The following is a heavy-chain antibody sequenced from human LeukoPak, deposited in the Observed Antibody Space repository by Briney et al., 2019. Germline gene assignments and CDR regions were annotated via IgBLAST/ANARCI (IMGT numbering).Heavy chain of an antibody. J-gene: IGHJ3*02. D-gene: IGHD1-26*01. CDR2: ISGSGNSI. CDR1: GFTFNNYD. Sequence: PGGSLRLSCAASGFTFNNYDMNWVRQAPGKGLEWVSKISGSGNSIYYADSVKGRFTISRDNAKNSLHLQMNSLRAEDTAVYYCASRLWELRRLDAFDIWGQGTMVTVSS. CDR3: ASRLWELRRLDAFDI. V-gene: IGHV3-48*03.